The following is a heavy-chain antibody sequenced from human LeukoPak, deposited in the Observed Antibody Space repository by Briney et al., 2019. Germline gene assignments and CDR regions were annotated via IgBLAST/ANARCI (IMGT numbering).Heavy chain of an antibody. CDR1: GFTFSSYW. J-gene: IGHJ3*01. V-gene: IGHV3-33*06. CDR3: AKDSGTYRDFNV. CDR2: IWLSGSNK. Sequence: PGGSLRLSCAASGFTFSSYWMSWVRQAPGKGLEWVAVIWLSGSNKFYADSVKGRFTISRDNPKNTLYLEMRSLKADDTAVYYCAKDSGTYRDFNVWGQGTLVTVSS. D-gene: IGHD1-26*01.